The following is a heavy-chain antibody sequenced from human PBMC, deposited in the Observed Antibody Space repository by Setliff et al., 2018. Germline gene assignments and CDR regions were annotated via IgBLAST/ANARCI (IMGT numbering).Heavy chain of an antibody. V-gene: IGHV3-74*01. CDR3: ARDPRDGSSSPMADN. CDR1: GFRISFREYW. J-gene: IGHJ4*02. D-gene: IGHD3-10*01. CDR2: IDKDATTT. Sequence: GGSLRLSCAASGFRISFREYWMFWVRQAPGKGLEWVARIDKDATTTYYADSVKGRFTISRDNAKTTLYLQMNSLRVEDTAVYFCARDPRDGSSSPMADNWGQGTLVTVSS.